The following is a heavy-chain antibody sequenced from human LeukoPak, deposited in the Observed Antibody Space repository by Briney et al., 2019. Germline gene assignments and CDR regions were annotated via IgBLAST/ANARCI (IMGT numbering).Heavy chain of an antibody. Sequence: GGSLRLSCTAPGFTFGDHAMSWVRQAPGKGLEWLSLIRAKTFGGASEYAASVKGRFTISRDDSKSIAYLEMDSLTTEDTAVYYCTRDSLYCSTSTCYGSSAIFYYYMDAWGKGTMVTVSS. V-gene: IGHV3-49*04. CDR1: GFTFGDHA. CDR3: TRDSLYCSTSTCYGSSAIFYYYMDA. CDR2: IRAKTFGGAS. D-gene: IGHD2-2*01. J-gene: IGHJ6*03.